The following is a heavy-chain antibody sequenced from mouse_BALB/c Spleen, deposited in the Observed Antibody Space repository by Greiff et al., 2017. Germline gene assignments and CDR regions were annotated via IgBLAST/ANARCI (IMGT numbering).Heavy chain of an antibody. CDR1: GFNIKDTY. D-gene: IGHD1-2*01. J-gene: IGHJ2*01. CDR2: IDPANGNT. V-gene: IGHV14-3*02. Sequence: EVKLMESGAELVKPGASVKLSCTASGFNIKDTYMHWVKQRPEQGLEWIGRIDPANGNTKYDPKFQGKATITADTSSNTAYLQLSSLTSEDTAVYYCARNYGHDYWGQGTTLTVSS. CDR3: ARNYGHDY.